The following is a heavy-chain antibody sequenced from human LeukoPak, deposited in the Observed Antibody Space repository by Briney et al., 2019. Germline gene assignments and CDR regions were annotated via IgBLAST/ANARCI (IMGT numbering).Heavy chain of an antibody. CDR1: GGTFSSYA. J-gene: IGHJ6*03. Sequence: GSSVKVSCKASGGTFSSYAISWVRQAPGQGLEWMGGIIPIFGTANYAQKLQGRVTMTTDTSTSTAYMELRSLRSDDTAVYYCARAPSIDRITILGNYYYYYMDVWGKGTTVTVSS. CDR2: IIPIFGTA. D-gene: IGHD3-3*01. CDR3: ARAPSIDRITILGNYYYYYMDV. V-gene: IGHV1-69*05.